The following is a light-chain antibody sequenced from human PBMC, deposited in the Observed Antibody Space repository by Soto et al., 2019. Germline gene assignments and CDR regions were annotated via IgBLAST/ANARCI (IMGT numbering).Light chain of an antibody. V-gene: IGKV1-39*01. J-gene: IGKJ4*01. Sequence: DIQMTQSPSSLSASIADRVTITCRASQTIGDYLNWYHQRPGKAPKLLSYSVSNLQSGVPSRFRGTRSGTECTLTIISLHPEDFATYYCQQSYITPLTFGGGTKVEI. CDR1: QTIGDY. CDR2: SVS. CDR3: QQSYITPLT.